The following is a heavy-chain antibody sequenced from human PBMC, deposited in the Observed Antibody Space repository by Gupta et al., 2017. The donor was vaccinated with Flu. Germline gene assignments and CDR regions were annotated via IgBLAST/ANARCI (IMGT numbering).Heavy chain of an antibody. CDR2: ISSSSSYI. Sequence: GLEWVSSISSSSSYIYYADSVKGRFTISRDNAKNSLYLQMNSLRAEDTAVYYCARDNYDYVWGSYRHYYFDYWGQGTLVTVSS. V-gene: IGHV3-21*01. D-gene: IGHD3-16*02. CDR3: ARDNYDYVWGSYRHYYFDY. J-gene: IGHJ4*02.